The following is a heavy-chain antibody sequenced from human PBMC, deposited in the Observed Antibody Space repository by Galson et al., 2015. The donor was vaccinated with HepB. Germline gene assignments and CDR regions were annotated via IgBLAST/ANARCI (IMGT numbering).Heavy chain of an antibody. CDR3: ARGIAVAGGPSSNDY. V-gene: IGHV4-61*01. D-gene: IGHD6-19*01. J-gene: IGHJ4*02. CDR1: GGSVSSGSYY. Sequence: SETLSLTCTVSGGSVSSGSYYWSWIRQPPGKGLEWIGYIYYSGSTNYNPSLKSRVTISVDTSKNQFSLKLSSVTAADTAVYYCARGIAVAGGPSSNDYWGQGTLVTVSS. CDR2: IYYSGST.